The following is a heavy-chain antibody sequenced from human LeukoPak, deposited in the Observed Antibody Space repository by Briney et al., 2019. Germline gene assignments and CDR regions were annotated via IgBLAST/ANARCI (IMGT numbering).Heavy chain of an antibody. CDR3: ARAPRGTGHYDSSGYYPSFDY. V-gene: IGHV4-4*07. Sequence: PSETLSLTCTVSGGSISSYYWSWIRQPAGKGLEWIGRIYTSGSTNYNPSLKSRVTISVDTSKNQFSLKLSSVTAADTAVYYCARAPRGTGHYDSSGYYPSFDYWGQGTLVTVSS. CDR2: IYTSGST. J-gene: IGHJ4*02. CDR1: GGSISSYY. D-gene: IGHD3-22*01.